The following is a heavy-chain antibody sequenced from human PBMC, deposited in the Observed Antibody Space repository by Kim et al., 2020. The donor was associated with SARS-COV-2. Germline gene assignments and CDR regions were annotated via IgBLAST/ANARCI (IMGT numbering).Heavy chain of an antibody. J-gene: IGHJ6*02. Sequence: SETLSLTCTVSGGSISSGGYYWSWIRQHPGKGLEWIGYIYYSGSTYYNPSLKSRVTISVDTSKNQFSLKLSSVTAADTDVYYCARDHIVVVTVQERPSYYGIDVWG. D-gene: IGHD2-21*02. V-gene: IGHV4-31*03. CDR2: IYYSGST. CDR1: GGSISSGGYY. CDR3: ARDHIVVVTVQERPSYYGIDV.